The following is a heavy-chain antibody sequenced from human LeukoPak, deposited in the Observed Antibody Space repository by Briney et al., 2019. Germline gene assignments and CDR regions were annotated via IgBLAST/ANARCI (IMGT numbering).Heavy chain of an antibody. J-gene: IGHJ4*02. CDR1: GFTFSDYY. CDR2: ISSSGSTI. V-gene: IGHV3-11*01. CDR3: AKRQYCSSTSCYSVPYDY. Sequence: GGSLRLSCAASGFTFSDYYMSWIRQAPGKGLEWVSYISSSGSTIYYADSVKGRFTISRDNAKNSLYLQMNSLRAEDTAVYYCAKRQYCSSTSCYSVPYDYWGQGTLVTVSS. D-gene: IGHD2-2*02.